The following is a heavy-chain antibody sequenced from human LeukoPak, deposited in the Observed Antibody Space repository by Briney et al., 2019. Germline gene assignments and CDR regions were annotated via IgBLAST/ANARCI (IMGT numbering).Heavy chain of an antibody. CDR2: ISGSGGST. CDR1: GFTFSSYG. J-gene: IGHJ6*03. CDR3: AKGYRYCSSTSCYGEGYYYMDV. V-gene: IGHV3-23*01. Sequence: PGGTLRLSCAASGFTFSSYGMSWVRQAPGKGLEWVSAISGSGGSTYYADSVKGRFTISRDNSKNTLYLQMNSLRAEDTAVYYCAKGYRYCSSTSCYGEGYYYMDVWGKGTTVTISS. D-gene: IGHD2-2*01.